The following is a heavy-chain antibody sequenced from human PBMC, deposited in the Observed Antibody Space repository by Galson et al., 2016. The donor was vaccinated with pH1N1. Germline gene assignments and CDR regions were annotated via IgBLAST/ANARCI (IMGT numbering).Heavy chain of an antibody. J-gene: IGHJ4*02. CDR3: ARILRTLVFDY. Sequence: SVKVSCKASGYNFNVYYMHWVRQAPGQGLQWMGWIDPNSGTTYYAQKFQGRVTMTRDTSISTAYMELSRLTSDDTALYYCARILRTLVFDYWGQGTLVTVCS. CDR2: IDPNSGTT. D-gene: IGHD3-9*01. V-gene: IGHV1-2*02. CDR1: GYNFNVYY.